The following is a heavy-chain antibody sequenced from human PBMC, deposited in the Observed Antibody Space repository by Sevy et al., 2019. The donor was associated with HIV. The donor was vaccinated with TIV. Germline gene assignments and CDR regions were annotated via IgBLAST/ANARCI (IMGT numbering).Heavy chain of an antibody. J-gene: IGHJ3*02. CDR1: GFTFSSYS. V-gene: IGHV3-48*01. D-gene: IGHD2-2*01. Sequence: GSLRLSSAASGFTFSSYSMNWVRQAPGKGLEWVSYISSSSSTIYYADSVKGRFTISRDNAKNSLYLQMNSLRAEDTAVYYCARDRPLGYCSSTSCYANGGDAFDIWGQGTMVTVSS. CDR2: ISSSSSTI. CDR3: ARDRPLGYCSSTSCYANGGDAFDI.